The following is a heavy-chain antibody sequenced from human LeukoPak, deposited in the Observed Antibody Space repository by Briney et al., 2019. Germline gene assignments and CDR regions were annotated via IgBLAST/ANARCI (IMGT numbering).Heavy chain of an antibody. CDR3: AIGRRDGYNLVDSFDY. V-gene: IGHV3-48*01. J-gene: IGHJ4*02. Sequence: GGSQRLSCAASGFTFSSYSMNWVRQAPGKGLEWVSHISSSSSTRYYADPVKGRFTPSRDNAKNSLYLQMNSLRAEDTAVYYCAIGRRDGYNLVDSFDYWGQGTLVTVSS. D-gene: IGHD5-24*01. CDR1: GFTFSSYS. CDR2: ISSSSSTR.